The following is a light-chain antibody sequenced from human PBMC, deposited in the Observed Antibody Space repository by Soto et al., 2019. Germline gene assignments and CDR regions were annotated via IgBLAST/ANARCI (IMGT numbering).Light chain of an antibody. V-gene: IGKV1-27*01. CDR3: QKYSSVIT. CDR1: QGIRNF. CDR2: AAS. J-gene: IGKJ5*01. Sequence: DIPMTQSPSSLSASVGDRVTITCRASQGIRNFLAWYQQKPGKVPKLLISAASTLESGVPSRFSGSGSGTDFTLTITSLQPEDVATYYCQKYSSVITFGKGTRLEIK.